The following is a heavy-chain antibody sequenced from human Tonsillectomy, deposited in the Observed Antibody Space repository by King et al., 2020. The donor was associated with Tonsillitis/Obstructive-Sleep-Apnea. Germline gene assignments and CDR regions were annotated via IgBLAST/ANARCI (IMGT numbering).Heavy chain of an antibody. D-gene: IGHD3-22*01. Sequence: VQLVQSGGGLVQPGGSLRLSCAASVFTFSSYAMSWVRQAPGKGLEWVSVISASGGSTYYADSVKGRFTISRDNSKNTLYLQMNSLRAEDTAVYYCAKDGDSSGYYFSYYFDYWGQGTLVTVSS. J-gene: IGHJ4*02. CDR3: AKDGDSSGYYFSYYFDY. CDR2: ISASGGST. CDR1: VFTFSSYA. V-gene: IGHV3-23*04.